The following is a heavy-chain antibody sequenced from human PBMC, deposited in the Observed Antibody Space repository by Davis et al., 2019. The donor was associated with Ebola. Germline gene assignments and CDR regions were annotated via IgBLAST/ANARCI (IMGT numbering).Heavy chain of an antibody. J-gene: IGHJ3*02. D-gene: IGHD3-16*02. CDR2: VYSTGST. CDR3: ARDIVGAFDI. CDR1: GGSISGNY. V-gene: IGHV4-4*07. Sequence: SETLSLTCTVSGGSISGNYWTWIRQPAGKGLEWIGRVYSTGSTKYNPSLKSRVTISVDTSKNQFSLRLSSVTAADTALYHCARDIVGAFDIWGQGTMVTVSS.